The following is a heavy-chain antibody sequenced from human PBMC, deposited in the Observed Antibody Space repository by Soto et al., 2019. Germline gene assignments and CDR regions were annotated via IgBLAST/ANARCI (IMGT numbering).Heavy chain of an antibody. D-gene: IGHD2-8*01. CDR1: GYSFTDYH. CDR2: INPKSGGT. V-gene: IGHV1-2*04. J-gene: IGHJ6*02. CDR3: ARGDSTDCSNGVCSFFYNHDMDV. Sequence: QVQLVQSGAEVKKPGASVKVSCKASGYSFTDYHIHWVRQAPGQGLEWLGRINPKSGGTSTAQKFQGWVTMPTATSISTASMELTRLTSDDTAIYYCARGDSTDCSNGVCSFFYNHDMDVWGQGTTVTVSS.